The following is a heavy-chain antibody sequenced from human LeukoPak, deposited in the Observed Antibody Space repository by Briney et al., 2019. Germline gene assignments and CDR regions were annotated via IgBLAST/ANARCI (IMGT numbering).Heavy chain of an antibody. CDR2: ISANGLTT. D-gene: IGHD2-2*01. Sequence: GGSLRLSCSAPGFTFSDYAMHWVRQAPGKGPEYVSAISANGLTTYYADSVKGRFTISRDNSKNTLYLQMSSLRAEDTSMYSCVKGYCSTTSCHLNYWGQGTLVTVSS. CDR3: VKGYCSTTSCHLNY. V-gene: IGHV3-64D*06. CDR1: GFTFSDYA. J-gene: IGHJ4*02.